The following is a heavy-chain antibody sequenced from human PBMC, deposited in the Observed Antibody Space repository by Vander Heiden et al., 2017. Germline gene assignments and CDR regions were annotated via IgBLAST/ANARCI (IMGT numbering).Heavy chain of an antibody. CDR3: AKDTSTYYYGSGDAFDI. CDR1: GFTFSSYG. V-gene: IGHV3-30*18. Sequence: QVQLVESGGGVVQPGRSLRLSCAAPGFTFSSYGMHWVRQAPGKGLEWVAVISYDGSNKYYADSVKGRFTISRDNSKNTLYLQMNSLRAEDTAVYYCAKDTSTYYYGSGDAFDIWGQGTMVTVSS. CDR2: ISYDGSNK. D-gene: IGHD3-10*01. J-gene: IGHJ3*02.